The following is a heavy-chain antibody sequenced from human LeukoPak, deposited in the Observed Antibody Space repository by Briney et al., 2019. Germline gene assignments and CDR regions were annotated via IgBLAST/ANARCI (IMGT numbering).Heavy chain of an antibody. CDR1: GFTFSSFW. CDR2: ISSSSSSI. V-gene: IGHV3-48*01. CDR3: ASYDYVWGGDY. Sequence: PGGSLRLSCAASGFTFSSFWMSWVRQAPGKGLEWVSYISSSSSSIYYADSVKGRFTISRDNAKNSLYLQMNSLRAEDTAVYYCASYDYVWGGDYWGQGTLVTVSS. D-gene: IGHD3-16*01. J-gene: IGHJ4*02.